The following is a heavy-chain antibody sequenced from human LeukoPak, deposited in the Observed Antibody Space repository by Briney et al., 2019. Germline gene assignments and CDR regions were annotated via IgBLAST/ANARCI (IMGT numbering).Heavy chain of an antibody. Sequence: GGSLRLSCAASGFTFSSYAMHWIRQAPGKGLEWVAVISYDERSTYDADSVKGRFTISRDNSKNTLYLQMNSLRAEDTAVYYCARDLGSHDFDYWGQGTLVTVSS. J-gene: IGHJ4*02. CDR1: GFTFSSYA. V-gene: IGHV3-30*14. D-gene: IGHD3-16*01. CDR3: ARDLGSHDFDY. CDR2: ISYDERST.